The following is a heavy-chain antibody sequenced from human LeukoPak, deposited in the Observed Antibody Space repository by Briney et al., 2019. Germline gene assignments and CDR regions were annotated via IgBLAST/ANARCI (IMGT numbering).Heavy chain of an antibody. CDR1: GGSISNYY. CDR3: AGHHPRNTVDF. V-gene: IGHV4-59*08. Sequence: SETLSLTCTVSGGSISNYYWSWIRQPPGRGLEWIGYISHSGSTNYSPSLKSRVTISLDTSKNQFSLKLSSVTAADTAVYYCAGHHPRNTVDFWGQGTLVTVSS. J-gene: IGHJ4*02. D-gene: IGHD2-8*02. CDR2: ISHSGST.